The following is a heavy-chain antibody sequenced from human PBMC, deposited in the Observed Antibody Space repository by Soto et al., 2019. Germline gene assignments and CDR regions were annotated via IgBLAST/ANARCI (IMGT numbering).Heavy chain of an antibody. J-gene: IGHJ4*02. CDR2: ISAYNGNT. Sequence: QVHLEQSGAEVKKPGASVKVSCKTSGYTFTSYGISWVRQAPGQGLEWMGWISAYNGNTNYAQKFQGRVTMTRDTSTSTAYVELRTLRSDDTAVYCCSRDPQVGFDYWGQGTLVTVSS. CDR3: SRDPQVGFDY. CDR1: GYTFTSYG. V-gene: IGHV1-18*01.